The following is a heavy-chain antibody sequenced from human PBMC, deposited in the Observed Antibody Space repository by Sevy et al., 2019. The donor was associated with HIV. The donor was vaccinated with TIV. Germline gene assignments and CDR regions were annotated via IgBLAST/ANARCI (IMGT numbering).Heavy chain of an antibody. CDR1: GGSFSGYY. CDR2: INHSGST. CDR3: ARTNDFWSGYAYYYYYGMDV. J-gene: IGHJ6*02. D-gene: IGHD3-3*01. V-gene: IGHV4-34*01. Sequence: SETLSLTCAVYGGSFSGYYWSWIRQPPGKGLEWIGEINHSGSTNYNPSLKSRVTISVDTSKNQFSLKLSSVTAADTAVYYCARTNDFWSGYAYYYYYGMDVWGQGTTVTVSS.